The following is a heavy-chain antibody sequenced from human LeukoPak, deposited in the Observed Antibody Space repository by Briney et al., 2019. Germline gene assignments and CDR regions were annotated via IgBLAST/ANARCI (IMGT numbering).Heavy chain of an antibody. J-gene: IGHJ6*02. D-gene: IGHD5-24*01. CDR1: GFTVSSNY. V-gene: IGHV3-53*01. CDR2: IYSGGST. CDR3: ARSSSWLNVYQYYGMDV. Sequence: GGSLRLSCAASGFTVSSNYMSWVRQTPGKGLEWVSVIYSGGSTYYADSVKGRFTISRDNSKNTLYLQMNSLRAEDTAVYYCARSSSWLNVYQYYGMDVWGQGTTVTVSS.